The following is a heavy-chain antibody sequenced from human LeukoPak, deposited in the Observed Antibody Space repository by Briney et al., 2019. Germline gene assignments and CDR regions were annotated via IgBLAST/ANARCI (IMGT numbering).Heavy chain of an antibody. CDR2: IYYNGST. D-gene: IGHD3-10*01. J-gene: IGHJ5*02. CDR3: ARDRAAGSDWLDP. CDR1: GGSIGLYH. Sequence: SETLSLTCTVSGGSIGLYHWSWIRQPPGKGLEWIGYIYYNGSTKYNPSLKSRVTMSVDTSKKQFSVNMTSMTAADTAVYYCARDRAAGSDWLDPWGQGTLVTVSS. V-gene: IGHV4-59*01.